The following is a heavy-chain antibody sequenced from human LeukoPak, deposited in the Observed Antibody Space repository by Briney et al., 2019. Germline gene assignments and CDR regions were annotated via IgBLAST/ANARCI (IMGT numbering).Heavy chain of an antibody. J-gene: IGHJ4*02. Sequence: PGGALRLSCAASGFTFSKDWMLWGRQAPGKGLESVSRINTDGTVTTYADSVKGRFTVSRDKADNTMFLQMNSVRDEDTAVYYCATKQWLAPPPDSWGQGTPVTVSS. CDR1: GFTFSKDW. CDR3: ATKQWLAPPPDS. V-gene: IGHV3-74*01. D-gene: IGHD6-19*01. CDR2: INTDGTVT.